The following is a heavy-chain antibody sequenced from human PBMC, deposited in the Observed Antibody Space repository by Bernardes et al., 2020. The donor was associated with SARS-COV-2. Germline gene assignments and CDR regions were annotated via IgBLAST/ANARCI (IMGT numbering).Heavy chain of an antibody. V-gene: IGHV4-31*03. J-gene: IGHJ4*02. CDR3: AREDGYNLFDY. D-gene: IGHD5-12*01. CDR2: IYRSGNT. Sequence: TLSPTCTVSGGSISSGDYYWSWIRQHQGKGLEWIGYIYRSGNTYYNPSLKSRVTISVDTSKNQFSLKLSSVTAADTATYFCAREDGYNLFDYWGQGTLVTVSS. CDR1: GGSISSGDYY.